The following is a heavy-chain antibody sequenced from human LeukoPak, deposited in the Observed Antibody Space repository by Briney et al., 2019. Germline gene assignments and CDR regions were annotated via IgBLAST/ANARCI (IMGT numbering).Heavy chain of an antibody. V-gene: IGHV3-7*01. D-gene: IGHD5-12*01. J-gene: IGHJ5*02. CDR3: AREYSGYVP. CDR1: GFTLASYW. Sequence: PGGSLRLSCAASGFTLASYWMSWVRLAPGKGLEWVANIKQDGSEKYYVDSVKGRFTISRDNAKNSLYLQMNSLRAEDTAVYYCAREYSGYVPWGQGTLVTVSS. CDR2: IKQDGSEK.